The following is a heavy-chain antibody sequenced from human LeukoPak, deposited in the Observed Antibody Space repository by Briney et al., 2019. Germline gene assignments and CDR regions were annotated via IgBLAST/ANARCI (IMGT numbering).Heavy chain of an antibody. J-gene: IGHJ4*02. CDR1: GDSITSYY. CDR3: ARLSPYDSGGYYSQFDC. Sequence: PWETLSLTCTVSGDSITSYYWSWIRQPPGKGLEWIGYIYYSGSTNYNPSLKSRVTISVDTSKNQFSLKLSSVTAADTAVYYCARLSPYDSGGYYSQFDCWGQGTLVTLSS. D-gene: IGHD3-22*01. CDR2: IYYSGST. V-gene: IGHV4-59*08.